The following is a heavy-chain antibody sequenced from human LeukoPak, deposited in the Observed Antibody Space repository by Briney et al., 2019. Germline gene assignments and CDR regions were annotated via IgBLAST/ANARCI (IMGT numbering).Heavy chain of an antibody. D-gene: IGHD1-20*01. J-gene: IGHJ4*02. Sequence: GGSLRLSCAASGFTFSDYNMNWVRQVPGKGLEPVSYMSSCSGIIYYSDSVKDRFAISRENSYNTLYSQKQSLRTDEAAAYYCARSRYNWNGTRYYFDYWDQESLVTVSS. V-gene: IGHV3-48*01. CDR1: GFTFSDYN. CDR3: ARSRYNWNGTRYYFDY. CDR2: MSSCSGII.